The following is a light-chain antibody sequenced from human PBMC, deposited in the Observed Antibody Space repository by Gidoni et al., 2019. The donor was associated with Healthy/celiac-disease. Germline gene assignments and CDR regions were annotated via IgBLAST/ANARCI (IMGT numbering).Light chain of an antibody. J-gene: IGKJ1*01. CDR2: AAS. CDR1: QSISSY. CDR3: QQSNSTQWT. Sequence: DIQMTQSPSSLSASGGDRVTITCRASQSISSYLKWYQQKPGKAPKLLIYAASSLKSGVPSRFSGSGAGKDFTTTSSSQHHEDVANYCYQQSNSTQWTFGQGTKVEIK. V-gene: IGKV1-39*01.